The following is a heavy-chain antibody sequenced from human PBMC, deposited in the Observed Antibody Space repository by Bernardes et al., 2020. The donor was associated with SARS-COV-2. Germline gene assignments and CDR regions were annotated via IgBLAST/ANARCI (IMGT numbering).Heavy chain of an antibody. V-gene: IGHV3-23*01. CDR3: AKDRIVVVPAVTDAFDI. CDR2: ISGSGGST. D-gene: IGHD2-2*01. Sequence: SLRLHCAASGFTFSSYAMSWVRQAPGKGLEWVSAISGSGGSTYYADSVKGRFTISRDNSKNTLYLQMNSLRAEDTAVYYCAKDRIVVVPAVTDAFDIWGQGTMVTVSS. CDR1: GFTFSSYA. J-gene: IGHJ3*02.